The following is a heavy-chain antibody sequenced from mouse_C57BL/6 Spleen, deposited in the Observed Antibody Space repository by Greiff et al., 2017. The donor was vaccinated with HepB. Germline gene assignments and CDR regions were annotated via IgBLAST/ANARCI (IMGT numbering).Heavy chain of an antibody. CDR2: INPNNGGT. J-gene: IGHJ1*03. Sequence: VQLQQSGPELVKPGASVKISCKASGYTFTDYYMNWVKQSHGKSLEWIGDINPNNGGTSYNQKFKGKATLTVDKSSSTAYMELRSLTSEDSAVYYCERLGGGYFDVWGTGTTVTVSS. CDR3: ERLGGGYFDV. CDR1: GYTFTDYY. V-gene: IGHV1-26*01.